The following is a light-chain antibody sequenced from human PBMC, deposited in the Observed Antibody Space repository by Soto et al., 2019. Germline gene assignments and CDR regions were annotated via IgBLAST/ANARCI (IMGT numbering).Light chain of an antibody. J-gene: IGLJ2*01. Sequence: QSALTQPPSASGSPGQSVTISCTGTSSDVGNYNYVSWYHQHPGKAPKLMIYEVTKRTSGVPDRFSGSKSGNTASLTVSGLQAEDEAEYYCTSYAAGKNVVFGGGTKLTVL. CDR2: EVT. CDR3: TSYAAGKNVV. CDR1: SSDVGNYNY. V-gene: IGLV2-8*01.